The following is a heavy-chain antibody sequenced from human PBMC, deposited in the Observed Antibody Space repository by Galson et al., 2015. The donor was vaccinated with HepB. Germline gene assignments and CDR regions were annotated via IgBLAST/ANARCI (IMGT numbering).Heavy chain of an antibody. Sequence: SCKASGYTFTNYYLHWVRQAPGQGLEWMGIINPRGFSTNYAQNLQGRVTMTRDTSTSTVYMELRSLRSEDTAVYYCARGGSENDSFYYFDYWGQGTLVTVSS. CDR2: INPRGFST. CDR1: GYTFTNYY. D-gene: IGHD1-1*01. J-gene: IGHJ4*01. V-gene: IGHV1-46*04. CDR3: ARGGSENDSFYYFDY.